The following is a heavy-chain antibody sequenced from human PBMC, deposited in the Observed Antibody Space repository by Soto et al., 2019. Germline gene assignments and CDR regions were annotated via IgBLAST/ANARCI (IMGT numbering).Heavy chain of an antibody. CDR2: IIPLFNAT. D-gene: IGHD2-2*01. CDR1: GGIFKNFD. V-gene: IGHV1-69*06. Sequence: QVQLVQSGSEVKRPGSSVKVSCKTSGGIFKNFDIGWVRQSPGQGLEWMGEIIPLFNATNYAQKFRGRVTVTADKPTRTADMELTRLTYDDTAVYFCALNAERNAQNFAFWGQGTLVTVSS. J-gene: IGHJ4*02. CDR3: ALNAERNAQNFAF.